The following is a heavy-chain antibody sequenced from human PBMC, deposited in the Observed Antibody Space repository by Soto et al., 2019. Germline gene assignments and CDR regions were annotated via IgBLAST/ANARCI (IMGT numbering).Heavy chain of an antibody. D-gene: IGHD1-26*01. CDR3: AKAEGIVGATAFDI. Sequence: GGSLRLSCAASGFTFSSYGMHWVRQAPGKGLEWVAVISYDGSNKYYADSVKGRFTISRDNSKNTLYLQMNSLRAEDTAVYYCAKAEGIVGATAFDIWGQGTMVTVSS. CDR1: GFTFSSYG. V-gene: IGHV3-30*18. CDR2: ISYDGSNK. J-gene: IGHJ3*02.